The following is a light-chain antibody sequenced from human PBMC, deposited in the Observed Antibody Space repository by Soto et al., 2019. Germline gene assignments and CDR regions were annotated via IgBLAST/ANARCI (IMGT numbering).Light chain of an antibody. J-gene: IGLJ3*02. CDR1: SSDVGGYNY. Sequence: QSVLTQPASVSGSPGQSITISCTGTSSDVGGYNYVSWYQQHPGKAPKLMIYEVSNRPSGVSNRFSGSKSGNTASLTISGLQAAVEADYYCSSYTSSSTWVFGGGTKLTVL. V-gene: IGLV2-14*01. CDR2: EVS. CDR3: SSYTSSSTWV.